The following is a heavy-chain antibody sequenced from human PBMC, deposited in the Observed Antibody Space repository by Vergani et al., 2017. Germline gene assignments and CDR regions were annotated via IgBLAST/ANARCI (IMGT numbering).Heavy chain of an antibody. J-gene: IGHJ4*02. D-gene: IGHD2-21*01. CDR1: ESSFISNE. CDR3: TRHVPCGDGACLHFDH. CDR2: INPIDSKI. Sequence: VMLVQSGAEVKKPGESLKISCKYSESSFISNEIAWVRQMSGKGLQWMGNINPIDSKIAYSPSFQGQAIMSLDKSITTAYLQWRRLKASDTAIYYCTRHVPCGDGACLHFDHWGQGTKVTVSS. V-gene: IGHV5-51*01.